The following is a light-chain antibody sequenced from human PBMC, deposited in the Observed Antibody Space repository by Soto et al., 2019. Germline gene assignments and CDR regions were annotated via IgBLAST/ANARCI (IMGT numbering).Light chain of an antibody. CDR2: EVT. V-gene: IGLV2-14*01. Sequence: QSVLTHPASVSGSPGQSITISCTGTSADIGSYNRVSWYQQHPGKAPKLIIYEVTDRPSGVSNRFSGSKSGNTASLTISGLQAEDEAEYYCSSYTNINTRACVFGTGTKVTVL. CDR3: SSYTNINTRACV. J-gene: IGLJ1*01. CDR1: SADIGSYNR.